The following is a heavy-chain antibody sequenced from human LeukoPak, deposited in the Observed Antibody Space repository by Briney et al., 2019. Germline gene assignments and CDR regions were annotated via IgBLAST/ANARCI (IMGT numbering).Heavy chain of an antibody. Sequence: GGSLRLSCSASGFTFSGYGTHWVRQAPGKGLEYVSAISSNGDVTYYADSVQGRFTMSKDNSKNTLYLQMNSLRAEDTAMYYCVKNSLIGTNYYYYGVDAWGQGTTVTVSS. D-gene: IGHD1/OR15-1a*01. J-gene: IGHJ6*02. CDR2: ISSNGDVT. V-gene: IGHV3-64D*06. CDR1: GFTFSGYG. CDR3: VKNSLIGTNYYYYGVDA.